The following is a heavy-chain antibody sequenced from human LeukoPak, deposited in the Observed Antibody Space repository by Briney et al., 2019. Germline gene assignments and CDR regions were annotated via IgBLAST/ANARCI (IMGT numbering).Heavy chain of an antibody. CDR2: ISSSSSTI. D-gene: IGHD6-13*01. V-gene: IGHV3-48*01. CDR1: GFTFSSYS. J-gene: IGHJ4*02. CDR3: ARESSSWSFDY. Sequence: PGGSLRLSCAASGFTFSSYSMNWVRQAPGKGLEWVSYISSSSSTIYYADSVKGRFTISRDNAKNSLYLQMNSLRAEDTAVYYCARESSSWSFDYWGQGTLVTVSS.